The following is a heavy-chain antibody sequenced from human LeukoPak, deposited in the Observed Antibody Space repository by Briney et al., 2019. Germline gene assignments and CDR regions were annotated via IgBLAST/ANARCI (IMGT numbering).Heavy chain of an antibody. D-gene: IGHD2-21*01. Sequence: SQTLSLTCAISGDSVSSNSVAWDWIRQSPSRGLEWLGRTYYRSKWYSDYAVSIKGRITIKPDTSKNQFSLQLNSVTPEDTAVYYCARIGGDYSYGMDVWGQGTTVTVSS. CDR1: GDSVSSNSVA. V-gene: IGHV6-1*01. J-gene: IGHJ6*02. CDR3: ARIGGDYSYGMDV. CDR2: TYYRSKWYS.